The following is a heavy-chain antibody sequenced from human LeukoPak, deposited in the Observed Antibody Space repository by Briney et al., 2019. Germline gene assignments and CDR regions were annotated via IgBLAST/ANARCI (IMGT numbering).Heavy chain of an antibody. V-gene: IGHV3-23*01. CDR1: GFIFSSYA. CDR2: ISSSGGRT. CDR3: AKGYCSGGSCYSGLFDY. D-gene: IGHD2-15*01. J-gene: IGHJ4*02. Sequence: GGSLRLSCAASGFIFSSYAMSWVRQAPGKGLEWVSAISSSGGRTYYAASVKGRFTISRDNSKNTLYLQMSSLRAEDTAVYYCAKGYCSGGSCYSGLFDYWGQGTLVTVSS.